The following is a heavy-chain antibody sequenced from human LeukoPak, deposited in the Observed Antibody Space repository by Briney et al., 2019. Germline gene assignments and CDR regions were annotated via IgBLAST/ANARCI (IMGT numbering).Heavy chain of an antibody. J-gene: IGHJ4*02. CDR2: ISSSSSTI. Sequence: PGGSLRLSCAASGFTFSSYSMNWVRQAPGKGLEWVSYISSSSSTIYYADSVKGRFTISRDNAKNSLYLQMNSLRAEDTAVYYCAKDASSIAAAGGAFDYWGQGTLVTVSS. CDR3: AKDASSIAAAGGAFDY. D-gene: IGHD6-13*01. V-gene: IGHV3-48*04. CDR1: GFTFSSYS.